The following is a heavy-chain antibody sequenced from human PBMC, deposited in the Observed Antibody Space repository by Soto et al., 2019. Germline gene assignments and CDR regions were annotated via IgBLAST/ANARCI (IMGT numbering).Heavy chain of an antibody. J-gene: IGHJ4*02. CDR1: GGSISSDY. CDR2: IYYSGST. V-gene: IGHV4-59*01. D-gene: IGHD6-13*01. Sequence: PSETLSLTCTVSGGSISSDYWSWLRQPPGKGLEWIGYIYYSGSTNYNPSLKSRVTISVDTSKNQFSLKLSSVTAADTAVYYCARAGPEYSSSWYSYWGQGTLVTVS. CDR3: ARAGPEYSSSWYSY.